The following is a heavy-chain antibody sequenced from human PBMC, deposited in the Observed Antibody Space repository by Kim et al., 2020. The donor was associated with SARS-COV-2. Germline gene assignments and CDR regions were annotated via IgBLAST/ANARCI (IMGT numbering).Heavy chain of an antibody. CDR3: ARDRTIAVAEGYYYYGMDV. V-gene: IGHV3-11*06. D-gene: IGHD6-19*01. J-gene: IGHJ6*02. Sequence: GRFTISRDNANNSLYLQMNSLRAEDTAVYYCARDRTIAVAEGYYYYGMDVWGQGTTVTVSS.